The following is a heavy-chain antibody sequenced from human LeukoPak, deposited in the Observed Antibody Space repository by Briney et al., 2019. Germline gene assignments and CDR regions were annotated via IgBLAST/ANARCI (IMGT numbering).Heavy chain of an antibody. CDR3: ARENDVDIVATSTHHYFDY. D-gene: IGHD5-12*01. CDR1: GYTLTELS. V-gene: IGHV1-24*01. CDR2: FDPEDGET. Sequence: ASVKVSCKVSGYTLTELSMHWVRQAPGKGLEWMGGFDPEDGETIYAQKFQGRVTMTEDTSTDTAYMELSSLRSEDTAVYYCARENDVDIVATSTHHYFDYWGQGTLVTVSS. J-gene: IGHJ4*02.